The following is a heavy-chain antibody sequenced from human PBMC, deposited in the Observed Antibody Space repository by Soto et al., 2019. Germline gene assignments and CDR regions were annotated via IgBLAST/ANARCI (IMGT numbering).Heavy chain of an antibody. Sequence: YADSAKGRFTISRDNAKNSLFLQMNSLRAEDTALYYCARVTWENDPTRKKDSYYGVDVWGQGTTVIVSS. V-gene: IGHV3-11*05. CDR3: ARVTWENDPTRKKDSYYGVDV. J-gene: IGHJ6*02. D-gene: IGHD1-26*01.